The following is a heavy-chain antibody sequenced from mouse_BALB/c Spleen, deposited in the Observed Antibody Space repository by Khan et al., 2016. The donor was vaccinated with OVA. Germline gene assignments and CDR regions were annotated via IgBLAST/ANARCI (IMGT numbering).Heavy chain of an antibody. V-gene: IGHV3-2*02. J-gene: IGHJ3*01. CDR2: ITYSGST. CDR3: ARWFAY. CDR1: GYSITSDYA. Sequence: VQLKQSGPGLVKPSQSLSLTCTVTGYSITSDYAWNWIRQFPGNKLEWMGYITYSGSTSYIPSLKGRISITRDTSKNQFFLQLNSVTTEDTATYYCARWFAYWGQGTLVTVSA.